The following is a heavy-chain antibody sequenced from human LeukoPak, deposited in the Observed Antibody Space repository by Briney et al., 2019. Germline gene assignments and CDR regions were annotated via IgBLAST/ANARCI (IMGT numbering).Heavy chain of an antibody. V-gene: IGHV3-21*01. CDR3: ARDCKSSSWYNWYYYYMDV. D-gene: IGHD6-13*01. CDR1: GFTFTSYN. CDR2: ITSSSSYI. Sequence: GGSLRLSCAASGFTFTSYNMNWVRQAPGKGLEWVSSITSSSSYIYYADSVKGRFTISRDNAKNSLYLQMSSLRAEDTAVYYCARDCKSSSWYNWYYYYMDVWGKGTTVTVSS. J-gene: IGHJ6*03.